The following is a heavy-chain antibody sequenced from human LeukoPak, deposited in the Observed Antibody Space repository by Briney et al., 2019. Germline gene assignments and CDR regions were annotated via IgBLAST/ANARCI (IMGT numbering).Heavy chain of an antibody. Sequence: GESLKISCKGSGYSFTSYWIGWVRQMPGKGLEWMGIIYPGDSDTRYSPSFQGQVTISADKSISTAYLQWSSLKASDTAMYYCARQHYDSSGYYTRQYYFDYWGQGTLVTVSS. CDR1: GYSFTSYW. CDR3: ARQHYDSSGYYTRQYYFDY. J-gene: IGHJ4*02. CDR2: IYPGDSDT. V-gene: IGHV5-51*01. D-gene: IGHD3-22*01.